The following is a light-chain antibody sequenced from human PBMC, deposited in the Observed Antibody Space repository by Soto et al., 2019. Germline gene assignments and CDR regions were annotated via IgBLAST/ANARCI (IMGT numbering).Light chain of an antibody. V-gene: IGKV3-20*01. J-gene: IGKJ2*01. CDR2: GAS. CDR3: QQYGSSPYT. CDR1: QSVSSSY. Sequence: EIVLTQSPGTLSLSPGERATLSCRASQSVSSSYLAWYQQKPGQAPRLLIYGASSRATGIPDRFNGSGSGTDFTLTISRLEPEDFAVYYCQQYGSSPYTFGQGTQLEIK.